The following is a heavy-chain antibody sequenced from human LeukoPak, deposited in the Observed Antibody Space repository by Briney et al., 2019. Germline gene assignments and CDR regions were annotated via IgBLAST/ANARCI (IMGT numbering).Heavy chain of an antibody. V-gene: IGHV4-59*08. Sequence: SETLSLTCTVSGGXMSSYYFSWIRQPPGKGLEWIGYIYYSGSTKYNPSLKSRVTISVDTYKNQFSLKLSSVTAADTAVYYCARGARAGYNLEPFDYWGQGTLVTVSS. J-gene: IGHJ4*02. CDR3: ARGARAGYNLEPFDY. D-gene: IGHD5-24*01. CDR1: GGXMSSYY. CDR2: IYYSGST.